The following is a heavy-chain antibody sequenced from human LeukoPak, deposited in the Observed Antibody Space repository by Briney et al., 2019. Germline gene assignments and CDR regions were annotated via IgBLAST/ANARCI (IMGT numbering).Heavy chain of an antibody. Sequence: ASVKVSCKASGYTFTLYYMHWVRQAPGQGLEGMGIINPRGGTTTYAQKFQGRLNMARDTSSSTVYMELSSLRSDDTAVYYCARDRAWELLTFDYWGQGTPVTVSS. CDR1: GYTFTLYY. D-gene: IGHD1-26*01. J-gene: IGHJ4*02. CDR2: INPRGGTT. V-gene: IGHV1-46*01. CDR3: ARDRAWELLTFDY.